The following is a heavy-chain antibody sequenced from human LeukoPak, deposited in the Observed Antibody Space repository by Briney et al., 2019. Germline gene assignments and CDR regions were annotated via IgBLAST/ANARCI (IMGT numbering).Heavy chain of an antibody. Sequence: PGGSLRLSCAASGFTFSSYGMSWVRQAPGKGPERVSGISGSGGSTYYADSVKGRFTISRDNSKNTLFLQMNSLRAEDTAVYYCAKASYGSGTFWFDYWGQGTLVTVSS. CDR1: GFTFSSYG. V-gene: IGHV3-23*01. J-gene: IGHJ4*02. D-gene: IGHD3-10*01. CDR2: ISGSGGST. CDR3: AKASYGSGTFWFDY.